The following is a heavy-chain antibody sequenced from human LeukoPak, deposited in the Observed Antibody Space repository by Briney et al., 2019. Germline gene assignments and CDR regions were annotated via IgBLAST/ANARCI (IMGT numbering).Heavy chain of an antibody. CDR3: ASQYCSSTSCVYYYYMDV. Sequence: SETLSLTCTVSGGSISSYYWSWIRQAPGKGLEWVGYIYYSGSTNYNPSLKSRFTISVDTSKTQFSLRLNSVTAADTPVYYCASQYCSSTSCVYYYYMDVWGKGTTVTVSS. CDR1: GGSISSYY. V-gene: IGHV4-59*08. CDR2: IYYSGST. D-gene: IGHD2-2*01. J-gene: IGHJ6*03.